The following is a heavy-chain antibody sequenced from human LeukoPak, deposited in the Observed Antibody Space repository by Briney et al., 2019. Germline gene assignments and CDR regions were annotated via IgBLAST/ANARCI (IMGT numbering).Heavy chain of an antibody. V-gene: IGHV3-21*01. CDR3: ARDRGGVPAAMLSSPDY. CDR1: GFTFSSYS. CDR2: ISSSSSYI. D-gene: IGHD2-2*01. Sequence: GGSLRLSCAASGFTFSSYSMNWVRQAPGKGLEWVSSISSSSSYIYYADSVKGRFTIPRDNAKNSLYLQMNSLRAEDTAVYYCARDRGGVPAAMLSSPDYWGQGTLVTVSS. J-gene: IGHJ4*02.